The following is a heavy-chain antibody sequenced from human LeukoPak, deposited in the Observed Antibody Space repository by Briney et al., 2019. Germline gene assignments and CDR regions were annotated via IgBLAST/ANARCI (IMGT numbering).Heavy chain of an antibody. J-gene: IGHJ4*02. D-gene: IGHD6-19*01. CDR2: IYGGDSET. Sequence: GESLKISCKGSGYRYGDYWIGWVRQMPGKGLEWMGIIYGGDSETRYRPSLQGQVTISADKSINTAYLQWSSLKASDTAMYYCARTTTYSSGWYGAYWGQGTLVTVSS. V-gene: IGHV5-51*01. CDR1: GYRYGDYW. CDR3: ARTTTYSSGWYGAY.